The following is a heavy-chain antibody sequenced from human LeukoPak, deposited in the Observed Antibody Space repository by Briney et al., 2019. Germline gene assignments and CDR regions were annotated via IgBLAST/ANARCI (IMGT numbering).Heavy chain of an antibody. V-gene: IGHV4-34*01. CDR3: ARVGGKRYFDWKTSDNWFDP. D-gene: IGHD3-9*01. Sequence: SETLSLTCAVYGGSFSGYYWSWIRQPPGKGLEWIGEINHSGSTNNNPSLKSRVTISVDRSKNQVSLKLSSVTAEDTAVYYCARVGGKRYFDWKTSDNWFDPWGQGTLVTVSS. CDR1: GGSFSGYY. CDR2: INHSGST. J-gene: IGHJ5*02.